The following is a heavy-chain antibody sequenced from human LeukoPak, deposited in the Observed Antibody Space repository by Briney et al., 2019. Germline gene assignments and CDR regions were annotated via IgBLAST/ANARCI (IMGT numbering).Heavy chain of an antibody. CDR1: GFTFSSYA. CDR2: ISYDGSNK. Sequence: GGSLRLSCAASGFTFSSYAMHWVRQAPGKGLEWVAVISYDGSNKYYADSVKGRFTISRDNSKNTLYLQMNSLRAEDTAAYYCARARYGGNSFFDYWGQGTLVTVSS. V-gene: IGHV3-30*04. D-gene: IGHD4-23*01. CDR3: ARARYGGNSFFDY. J-gene: IGHJ4*02.